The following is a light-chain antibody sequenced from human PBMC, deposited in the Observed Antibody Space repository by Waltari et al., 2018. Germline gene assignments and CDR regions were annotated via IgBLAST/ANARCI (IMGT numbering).Light chain of an antibody. V-gene: IGKV1-39*01. CDR2: AAS. CDR1: QSISSS. Sequence: DIQMTQSPSSLSASVGDRVTITCRASQSISSSLNWYQQKPGKAPKLLIYAASSLQSGVPSRFSGSGSGTDFTLTISNLQPEDFATYYCQQSYSTPYTFGQGTKLEIK. J-gene: IGKJ2*01. CDR3: QQSYSTPYT.